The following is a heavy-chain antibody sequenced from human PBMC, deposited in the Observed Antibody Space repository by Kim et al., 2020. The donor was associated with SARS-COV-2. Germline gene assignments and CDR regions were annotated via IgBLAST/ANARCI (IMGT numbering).Heavy chain of an antibody. Sequence: GGSLRLSCAASGFTFSSYGMHWVRQAPGKGLEWVAVISYDGSNKYYADSVKGRFTISRDNSKNTLYLQMNSLRAEDTAVYYCAKGGAVAGTFQHWGQGTLVTVSS. CDR1: GFTFSSYG. D-gene: IGHD6-19*01. J-gene: IGHJ1*01. CDR3: AKGGAVAGTFQH. CDR2: ISYDGSNK. V-gene: IGHV3-30*18.